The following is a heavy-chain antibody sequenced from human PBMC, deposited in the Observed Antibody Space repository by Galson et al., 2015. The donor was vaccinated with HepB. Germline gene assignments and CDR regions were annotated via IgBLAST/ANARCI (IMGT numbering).Heavy chain of an antibody. V-gene: IGHV1-2*02. CDR1: GYTFTGYY. D-gene: IGHD6-19*01. Sequence: SVKVSCKASGYTFTGYYMHWVRQAPGQGLEWMGWINPNSGGTNYAQKFQGRVTMTRDTSISTAYMELSRLRSDDTAVYYCTRVGYSSGGARPWGQGTLVTVSS. CDR3: TRVGYSSGGARP. J-gene: IGHJ5*02. CDR2: INPNSGGT.